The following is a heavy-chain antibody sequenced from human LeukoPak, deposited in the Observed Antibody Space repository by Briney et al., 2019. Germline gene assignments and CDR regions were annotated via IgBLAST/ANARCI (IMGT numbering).Heavy chain of an antibody. CDR1: GFTFSSYA. V-gene: IGHV3-23*01. D-gene: IGHD3-10*01. CDR3: AKEEVAGGTYYYGSGSL. Sequence: GGSLRLSCAASGFTFSSYAMSWVRQAPGKGLEWVSAISGSGGSTYYADSVKGRFTISRDNSKNTLYLQMNSLRAEDTAVYYCAKEEVAGGTYYYGSGSLWGQGTLVTVSS. CDR2: ISGSGGST. J-gene: IGHJ4*02.